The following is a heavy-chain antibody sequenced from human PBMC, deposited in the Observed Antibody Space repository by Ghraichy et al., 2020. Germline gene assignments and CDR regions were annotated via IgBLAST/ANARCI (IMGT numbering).Heavy chain of an antibody. J-gene: IGHJ6*03. CDR3: ARGGIGGMDV. CDR2: INHSGST. Sequence: SETLSLTCAVYGGSFSGYYWSWIRQPPGKGLEWIGEINHSGSTNYNPSLKSRVTISVDTSKNQFSLKLSSVTAADTAVYYCARGGIGGMDVWGKATTVTVSS. D-gene: IGHD3-16*01. CDR1: GGSFSGYY. V-gene: IGHV4-34*01.